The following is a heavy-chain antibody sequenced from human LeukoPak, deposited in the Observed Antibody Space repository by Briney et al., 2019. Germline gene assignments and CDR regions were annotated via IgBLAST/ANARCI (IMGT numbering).Heavy chain of an antibody. CDR1: GFTFSSYA. D-gene: IGHD5-18*01. V-gene: IGHV3-23*01. J-gene: IGHJ6*03. CDR3: AKAVTGHAGYYYYMDV. CDR2: ISGSGGST. Sequence: GGSLRLSCAASGFTFSSYAMSWVRQAPGKGLEWVSAISGSGGSTYYADSVKGRFTISRDNYKNTVYLQMNSLRAEDTAVYYCAKAVTGHAGYYYYMDVWGKGTTVTISS.